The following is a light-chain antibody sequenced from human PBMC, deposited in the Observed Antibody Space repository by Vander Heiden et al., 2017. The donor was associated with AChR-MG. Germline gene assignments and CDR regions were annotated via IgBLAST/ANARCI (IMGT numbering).Light chain of an antibody. CDR2: GAS. CDR3: HQDGSSPRT. CDR1: QIISSNY. V-gene: IGKV3-20*01. Sequence: IVLTQSPGTLSLSPGETVTLSCRASQIISSNYLAWYQHRPGQAPTLLIYGASIRATGIPARFSGSGSGTDFTLTISLLASEDFAVYYCHQDGSSPRTFGQGTRVEI. J-gene: IGKJ1*01.